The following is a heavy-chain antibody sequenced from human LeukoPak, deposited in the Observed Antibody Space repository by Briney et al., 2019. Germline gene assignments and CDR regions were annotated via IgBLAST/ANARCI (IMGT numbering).Heavy chain of an antibody. CDR2: IGTSSSYI. J-gene: IGHJ4*02. CDR3: ARDRDWNSGFDY. Sequence: GGSLRLSCAASGFTFSSYNMKWVRQAPGKGLEWVSSIGTSSSYIYYADSVKGRFTISRDNAKSSLNLQMNSLRVEDTAVYYCARDRDWNSGFDYWGQGTLVTVSS. CDR1: GFTFSSYN. D-gene: IGHD1-7*01. V-gene: IGHV3-21*01.